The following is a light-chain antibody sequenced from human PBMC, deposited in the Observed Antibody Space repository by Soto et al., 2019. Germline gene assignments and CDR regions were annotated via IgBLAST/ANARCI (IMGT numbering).Light chain of an antibody. CDR1: SSDVGGYNY. Sequence: QSALTQPASVSGSPGQSITISCTGTSSDVGGYNYVSWYQQHPGKAPKLIIYDVSNRPSGVSNRFSGSKSGNTASLTISGLQAEDEADYYCSSDRSSSTYVFGTGTKVTVL. V-gene: IGLV2-14*01. CDR2: DVS. CDR3: SSDRSSSTYV. J-gene: IGLJ1*01.